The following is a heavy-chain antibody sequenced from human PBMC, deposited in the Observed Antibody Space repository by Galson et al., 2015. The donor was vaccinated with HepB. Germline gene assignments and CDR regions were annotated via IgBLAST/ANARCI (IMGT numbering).Heavy chain of an antibody. V-gene: IGHV3-23*01. CDR3: AKLGYCSGGSCRPNWFDP. D-gene: IGHD2-15*01. CDR1: GFTFSSYA. Sequence: SLRLSCAASGFTFSSYAMSWVRQAPGKGLEWVSAISGSGGSTYYADSVKGRFTISRDNSKNTLYLQMNSLRAEDTAVYYCAKLGYCSGGSCRPNWFDPWGQGTLVTVSS. CDR2: ISGSGGST. J-gene: IGHJ5*02.